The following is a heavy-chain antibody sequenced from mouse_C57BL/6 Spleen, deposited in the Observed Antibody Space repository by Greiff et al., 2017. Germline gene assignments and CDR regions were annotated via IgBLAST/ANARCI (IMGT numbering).Heavy chain of an antibody. CDR1: GYAFSSYW. CDR3: ERRGYYVSWFAY. Sequence: VQLQQSGAELVKPGASVKISCKASGYAFSSYWLHWVKQRPGKGLEWIGQIYPGDGDTNYNGKFKGKATLTADKSSSTAYMQLSSLASADSLVYLCERRGYYVSWFAYWGQGTLVTVSA. D-gene: IGHD2-3*01. V-gene: IGHV1-80*01. J-gene: IGHJ3*01. CDR2: IYPGDGDT.